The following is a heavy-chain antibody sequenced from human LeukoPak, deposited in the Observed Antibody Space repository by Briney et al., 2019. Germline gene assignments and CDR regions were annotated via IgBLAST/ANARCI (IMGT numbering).Heavy chain of an antibody. CDR3: ARVRWSSAFDY. D-gene: IGHD1-26*01. CDR2: ITSNGGST. J-gene: IGHJ4*02. CDR1: GFSFSTYA. Sequence: GGSLRLSCAASGFSFSTYAMHWVRQAPGKGLEYVAAITSNGGSTYYASSVKDRFTISRDNSKNTLYLQMGSLRAEDMAVYYCARVRWSSAFDYWGQGTLVTVSS. V-gene: IGHV3-64*01.